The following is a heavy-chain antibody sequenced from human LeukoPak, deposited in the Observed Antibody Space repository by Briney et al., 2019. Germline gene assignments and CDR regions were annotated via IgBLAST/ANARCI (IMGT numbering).Heavy chain of an antibody. CDR1: GYIFTSYG. CDR2: ISAYNGNT. V-gene: IGHV1-18*01. D-gene: IGHD2-15*01. Sequence: ASVKVSCKASGYIFTSYGISWVRQAPGQGLEWMGWISAYNGNTNYAQKLQGRVTMTTDTSTSTAYMELRSLRSDDTAVYYCARSEDHKDIVGLLYWGQGTLVTVSS. J-gene: IGHJ4*02. CDR3: ARSEDHKDIVGLLY.